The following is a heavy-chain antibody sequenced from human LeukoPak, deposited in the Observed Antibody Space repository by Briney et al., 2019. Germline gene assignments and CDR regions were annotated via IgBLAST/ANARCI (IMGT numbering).Heavy chain of an antibody. V-gene: IGHV3-23*01. CDR2: ISGSGGNT. Sequence: GGSLRLSCAASGFTFSSYAMSWVRQAPGKGLEWVSAISGSGGNTHYADSVKGRFTISRDNAKNSLYLQMNSLRAEDTAVYYCARDRYYYDSSGYYPSGYYYMDVWGKGTTVTVSS. CDR1: GFTFSSYA. D-gene: IGHD3-22*01. J-gene: IGHJ6*03. CDR3: ARDRYYYDSSGYYPSGYYYMDV.